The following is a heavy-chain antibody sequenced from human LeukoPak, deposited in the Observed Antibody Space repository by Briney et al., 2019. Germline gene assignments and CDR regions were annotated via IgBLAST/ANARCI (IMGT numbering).Heavy chain of an antibody. CDR3: AKDLSMGASLD. D-gene: IGHD1-26*01. J-gene: IGHJ4*02. CDR2: ISGSGGST. Sequence: GGSLRLSCAASGFTFSSYAMSWVRQAPGKGLEWVSSISGSGGSTYYTDSVKGRFTISRDNSKNTLYLQMNSLRAEDTAVYYCAKDLSMGASLDWGQGTLVTVSS. CDR1: GFTFSSYA. V-gene: IGHV3-23*01.